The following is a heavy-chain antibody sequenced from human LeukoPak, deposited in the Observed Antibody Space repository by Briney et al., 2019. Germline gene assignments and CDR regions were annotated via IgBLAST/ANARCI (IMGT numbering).Heavy chain of an antibody. D-gene: IGHD2-15*01. J-gene: IGHJ3*01. CDR3: ARLHCSAGSCYDGL. CDR1: DYTFTSYG. CDR2: ISAYNGNT. Sequence: ASVKVSCKASDYTFTSYGISWVRQAPGQGLEWMGWISAYNGNTNYAQNLQGRVIMTTDTSTSTAYMELRSLRSDDTAVYYCARLHCSAGSCYDGLWGQGTMVTVSS. V-gene: IGHV1-18*01.